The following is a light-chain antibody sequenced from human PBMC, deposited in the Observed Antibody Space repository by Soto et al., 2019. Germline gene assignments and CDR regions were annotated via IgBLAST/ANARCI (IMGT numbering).Light chain of an antibody. Sequence: DLQMTQSPSSLSASVGDRVIITCRASQGIGDDLGWYQQKPGKAPKRLIYAASSLQSGVPSRFSDSGSGTHFTLTISGLQPDDFAFYCCLQRYTSPWPFGPGTKVEVK. J-gene: IGKJ1*01. CDR1: QGIGDD. CDR3: LQRYTSPWP. V-gene: IGKV1-17*01. CDR2: AAS.